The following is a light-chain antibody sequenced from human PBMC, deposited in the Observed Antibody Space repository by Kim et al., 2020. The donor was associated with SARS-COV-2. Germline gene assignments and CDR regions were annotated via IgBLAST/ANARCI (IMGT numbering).Light chain of an antibody. Sequence: ETLMTQSPVTLSMSPGERATLSCRASQSVSSDLAWYQQKLGQAPRLLIYDASTRATGIPARFSGSGSGTEFTLTISSLQSEDYAVYYCKQYNNWPRWTFGQGTKVDIK. J-gene: IGKJ1*01. CDR1: QSVSSD. CDR2: DAS. V-gene: IGKV3-15*01. CDR3: KQYNNWPRWT.